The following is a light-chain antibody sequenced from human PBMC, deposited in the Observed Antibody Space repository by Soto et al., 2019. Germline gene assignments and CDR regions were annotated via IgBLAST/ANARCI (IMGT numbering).Light chain of an antibody. CDR3: QHRSNWPRGLT. CDR2: RAS. CDR1: QSVTTN. Sequence: EIVLTQSPATLSLSPGERATLSCRARQSVTTNFAWYQQKPGQAPRLLIYRASNRATGIPARFSGSGSGTDFTLTISSLEPEDFAVYYCQHRSNWPRGLTFGGGTKVDIK. V-gene: IGKV3-11*01. J-gene: IGKJ4*01.